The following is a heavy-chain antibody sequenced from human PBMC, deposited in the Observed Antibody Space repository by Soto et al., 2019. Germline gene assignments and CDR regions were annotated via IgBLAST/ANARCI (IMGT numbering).Heavy chain of an antibody. V-gene: IGHV4-59*01. CDR2: IYYSGST. J-gene: IGHJ5*02. D-gene: IGHD3-9*01. CDR3: ARGGYYDILTGYYWFDP. CDR1: GGSISSYY. Sequence: SETLSLTCTVSGGSISSYYWSWIRQPPGKGLEWIGYIYYSGSTNYNPSLNSRVTISVDTSKNQFSLKLSSVTAADTAVYYCARGGYYDILTGYYWFDPWGQGTLVTVS.